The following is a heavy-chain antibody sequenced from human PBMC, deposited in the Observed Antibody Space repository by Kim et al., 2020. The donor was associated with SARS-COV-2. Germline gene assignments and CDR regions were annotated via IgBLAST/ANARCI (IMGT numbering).Heavy chain of an antibody. Sequence: GNTNYAQKLQGRVTMTTDTSTSTAYMELRSLRSDDTAVYYCARDRDYVDYWGQGTLVTVSS. J-gene: IGHJ4*02. CDR3: ARDRDYVDY. CDR2: GNT. V-gene: IGHV1-18*01.